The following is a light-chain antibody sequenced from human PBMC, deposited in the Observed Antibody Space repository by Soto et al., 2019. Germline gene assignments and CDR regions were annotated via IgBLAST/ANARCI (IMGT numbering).Light chain of an antibody. Sequence: EKVMTQSPATLSVSPGERITISCRASQSVSANLAWYQHKPGQAPRLLIYDASTRATGIPARFSGSGSGTEFTLTITSLQSEDFAVYYCQEYNNWPPYAFGQGTKVDIK. V-gene: IGKV3-15*01. CDR1: QSVSAN. CDR3: QEYNNWPPYA. J-gene: IGKJ2*01. CDR2: DAS.